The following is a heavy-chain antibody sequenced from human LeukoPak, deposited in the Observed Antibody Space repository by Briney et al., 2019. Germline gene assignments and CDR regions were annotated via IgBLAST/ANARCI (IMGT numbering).Heavy chain of an antibody. CDR1: GGSFSGYY. D-gene: IGHD6-19*01. J-gene: IGHJ6*03. CDR3: ARLSHSSGWPYYYYYMDV. CDR2: MNHSGSA. Sequence: SETLSLTCAVYGGSFSGYYWTWIRQPPGKGLGWMGEMNHSGSANYNPSLKSRVTVSVDTSKNQCSLRLSSVTAADTAVYYCARLSHSSGWPYYYYYMDVWGKGTTVTISS. V-gene: IGHV4-34*01.